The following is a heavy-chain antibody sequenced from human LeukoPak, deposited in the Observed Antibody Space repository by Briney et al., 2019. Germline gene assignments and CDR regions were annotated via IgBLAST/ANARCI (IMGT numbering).Heavy chain of an antibody. D-gene: IGHD6-19*01. V-gene: IGHV3-30*03. Sequence: GGSLRLSCAASAFTFSSYGMHWVRQAPGKGLEWVALISYDGSDKDYAKSVKGRFTISRDNSKNTLYLQMNSLRAEDTAVYYCATLQWLDDYWGQGTLVTVSS. CDR1: AFTFSSYG. CDR3: ATLQWLDDY. J-gene: IGHJ4*02. CDR2: ISYDGSDK.